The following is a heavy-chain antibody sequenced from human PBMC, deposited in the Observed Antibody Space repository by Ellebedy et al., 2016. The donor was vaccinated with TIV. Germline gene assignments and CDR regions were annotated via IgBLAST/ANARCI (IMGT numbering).Heavy chain of an antibody. J-gene: IGHJ2*01. Sequence: SLKISCAASGYTFDDYAMHWVRQAPGKGLEWVSGISWNSGSIDYADSVKGRFTISRDNAKNSLYLQMNSLRAEDTTLYYCARDFERYFDKWGRGTLVTVSS. CDR3: ARDFERYFDK. CDR1: GYTFDDYA. CDR2: ISWNSGSI. V-gene: IGHV3-9*01. D-gene: IGHD2-21*02.